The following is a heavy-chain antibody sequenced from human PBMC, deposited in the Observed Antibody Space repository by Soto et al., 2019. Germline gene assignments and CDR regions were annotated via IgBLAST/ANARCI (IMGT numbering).Heavy chain of an antibody. CDR3: ARGQRFSDWFDP. J-gene: IGHJ5*02. CDR2: IYSSGNT. CDR1: GGTISGYY. V-gene: IGHV4-4*07. Sequence: PSETLSLTCSVSGGTISGYYWTWIWQPAGKGLEWIGRIYSSGNTKYNPSLQSRVTMSLDTSNNQFSLRLTSVTAADTAVYYCARGQRFSDWFDPWGQGTLVTV. D-gene: IGHD3-3*01.